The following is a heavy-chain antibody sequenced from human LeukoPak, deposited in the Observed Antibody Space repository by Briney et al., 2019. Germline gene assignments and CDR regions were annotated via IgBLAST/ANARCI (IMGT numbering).Heavy chain of an antibody. CDR2: ISAYNGNT. V-gene: IGHV1-18*01. Sequence: ASVKVSCKASDYTFTSYGISWVRQAPGQGLEWMGWISAYNGNTNYAQKLQGRVTMTTDTSTSTAYMELRSLRSDDTAVYYCARVEAVCGGDCFSDYWGQGTLVTVSS. D-gene: IGHD2-21*02. CDR1: DYTFTSYG. CDR3: ARVEAVCGGDCFSDY. J-gene: IGHJ4*02.